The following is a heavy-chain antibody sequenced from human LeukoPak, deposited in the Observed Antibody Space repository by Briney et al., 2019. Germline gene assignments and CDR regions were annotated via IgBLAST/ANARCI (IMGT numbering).Heavy chain of an antibody. Sequence: GGSLRLSCAASGFTFSSYGMNWVRQAPGKGLEWVSSISSSSSYIYYADSVKGRFTISRDNAKNSLYLQMNSLRAEDTAVYYCARDSIDCSSTSCYARFDYWGQGTLVTVSS. CDR2: ISSSSSYI. D-gene: IGHD2-2*01. V-gene: IGHV3-21*01. J-gene: IGHJ4*02. CDR3: ARDSIDCSSTSCYARFDY. CDR1: GFTFSSYG.